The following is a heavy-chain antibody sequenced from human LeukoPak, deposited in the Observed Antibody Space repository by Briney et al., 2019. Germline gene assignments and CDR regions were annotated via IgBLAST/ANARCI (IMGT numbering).Heavy chain of an antibody. CDR3: ARARGGIVVVPAAMHYYYYYGMDV. V-gene: IGHV4-31*03. Sequence: PSETLSLTCTVSGGSISSGGYYWSWIRQHPGKGLEWIGYIYYSGGTYYNPSLKSRVTISVDTSKNQFSLKLSSVTAADTAVYYCARARGGIVVVPAAMHYYYYYGMDVWGQGTTVTVSS. J-gene: IGHJ6*02. D-gene: IGHD2-2*01. CDR1: GGSISSGGYY. CDR2: IYYSGGT.